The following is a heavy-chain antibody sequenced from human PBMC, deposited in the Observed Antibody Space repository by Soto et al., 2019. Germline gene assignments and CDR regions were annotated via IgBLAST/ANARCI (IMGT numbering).Heavy chain of an antibody. CDR3: ARDLGDYGDYGFDY. D-gene: IGHD4-17*01. J-gene: IGHJ4*02. CDR1: GGSSSDYH. V-gene: IGHV4-34*01. CDR2: VGST. Sequence: PSETLSLTCAMYGGSSSDYHWIWIRQPPGKGLEWIGEVGSTNYNPSLKSRVTMSLDTSNNQVFLKLSSVTAADTAVYYCARDLGDYGDYGFDYWGQGILVTVSS.